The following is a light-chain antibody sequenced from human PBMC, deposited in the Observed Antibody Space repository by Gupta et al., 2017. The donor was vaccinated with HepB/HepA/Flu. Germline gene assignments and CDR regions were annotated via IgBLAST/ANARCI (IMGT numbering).Light chain of an antibody. J-gene: IGKJ5*01. V-gene: IGKV1D-13*01. CDR1: QGISSA. Sequence: AIQLTQSPSSLSASVGDRVTITCRASQGISSALAWYQQKPGKAPKLLIYDASSWESGVPSRFSGSGYGTDFTLTISSRQPEDFATYYCQQFNNYPLITFGQGTRLEIK. CDR2: DAS. CDR3: QQFNNYPLIT.